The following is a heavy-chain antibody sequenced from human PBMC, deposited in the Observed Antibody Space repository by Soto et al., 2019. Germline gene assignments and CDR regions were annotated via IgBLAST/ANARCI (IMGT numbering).Heavy chain of an antibody. CDR1: GGSISSGGYY. Sequence: SETLSLTCGVSGGSISSGGYYWSWIRQHPGKGLEWIGYIYYSGSTYYNPSLKSRVTISVDTSKNQFSLKLSSVTAADTAVYYCASTRGVTAMDTYYFDYWGQGTLVTVSS. CDR2: IYYSGST. V-gene: IGHV4-31*11. J-gene: IGHJ4*02. CDR3: ASTRGVTAMDTYYFDY. D-gene: IGHD5-18*01.